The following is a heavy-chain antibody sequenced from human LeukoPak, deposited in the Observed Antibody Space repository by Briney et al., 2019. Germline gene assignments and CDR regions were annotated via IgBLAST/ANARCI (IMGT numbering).Heavy chain of an antibody. CDR1: GGSFSGYY. CDR3: AIRVEMATIIFDY. V-gene: IGHV4-34*01. J-gene: IGHJ4*02. Sequence: SETLSLTCAVYGGSFSGYYWSWIRQPPGKGLGWIGSIYYSGSTYYNPSLKSRVTISVDTSKNQFSLKLSSVTAADTAVYYCAIRVEMATIIFDYWGQGTLVTVSS. CDR2: IYYSGST. D-gene: IGHD5-24*01.